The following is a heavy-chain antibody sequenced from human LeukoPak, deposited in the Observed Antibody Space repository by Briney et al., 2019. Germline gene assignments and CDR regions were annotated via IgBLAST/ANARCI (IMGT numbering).Heavy chain of an antibody. CDR3: AIAAAGYFDY. CDR1: GYSFTSYW. J-gene: IGHJ4*02. Sequence: GESLKISCKGSGYSFTSYWISWVRQMPGKGLEWMGRIDPSDSYTNYGPSFQGHVTISADKSISTAYLQWSSLKASDTAMYYCAIAAAGYFDYWGQGTLVTVSS. CDR2: IDPSDSYT. D-gene: IGHD6-13*01. V-gene: IGHV5-10-1*01.